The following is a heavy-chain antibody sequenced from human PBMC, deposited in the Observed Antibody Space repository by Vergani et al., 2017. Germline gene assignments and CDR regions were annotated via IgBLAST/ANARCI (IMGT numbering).Heavy chain of an antibody. CDR2: ILTIFGTT. J-gene: IGHJ4*02. D-gene: IGHD3-22*01. CDR1: GGNFNNYA. Sequence: QVHLVQSGAEVKKPGSSVKVSCKASGGNFNNYAISWVRQAPRQGLEWMGGILTIFGTTNYAQKFQGRVTITADESTSTAYMELSSLRSEDTAVYYCARVTYDYDSSGYYSYWGQGTLVTVSS. V-gene: IGHV1-69*01. CDR3: ARVTYDYDSSGYYSY.